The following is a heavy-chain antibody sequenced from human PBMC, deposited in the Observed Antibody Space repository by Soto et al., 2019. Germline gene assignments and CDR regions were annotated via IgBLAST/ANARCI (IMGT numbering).Heavy chain of an antibody. CDR1: GFTFSSYG. Sequence: GGSLRLSCAASGFTFSSYGMHWVRQAPGKGLEWVAVISYDGSNKYYADSVKGRFTISRDNSKNTLYLQMNSLRAEDTAVYYCAKDDNYYDSSGYPTPDYWGQGTLVTVSS. V-gene: IGHV3-30*18. D-gene: IGHD3-22*01. CDR2: ISYDGSNK. J-gene: IGHJ4*02. CDR3: AKDDNYYDSSGYPTPDY.